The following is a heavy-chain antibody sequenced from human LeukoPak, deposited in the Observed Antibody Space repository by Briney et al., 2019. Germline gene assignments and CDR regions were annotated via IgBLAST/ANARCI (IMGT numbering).Heavy chain of an antibody. J-gene: IGHJ3*02. CDR1: GGSISSSSYY. V-gene: IGHV4-39*01. Sequence: SETLSLTCTVSGGSISSSSYYWGWIRQPPGKGLKWIGSIYYSGSTYYNPSLKSRVTISVDTSKNQFSLKLSSVTAADTAVYYCARFQYKAAFDIWGQGTMVTVSS. D-gene: IGHD1-1*01. CDR3: ARFQYKAAFDI. CDR2: IYYSGST.